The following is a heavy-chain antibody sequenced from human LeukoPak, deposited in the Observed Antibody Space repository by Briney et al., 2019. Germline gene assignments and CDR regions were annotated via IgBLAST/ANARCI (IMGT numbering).Heavy chain of an antibody. J-gene: IGHJ4*02. V-gene: IGHV4-34*01. CDR3: TRGGIIAPTDY. D-gene: IGHD2/OR15-2a*01. CDR1: GXSLSGYY. Sequence: PSETLSLTCAVYGXSLSGYYWSWIRQPPGKGLEWIGESNHSGSTKYNPSLKSRVTISVDTSKNQFSLKLTSLTAADTAMYYCTRGGIIAPTDYWGQGTLVTVSS. CDR2: SNHSGST.